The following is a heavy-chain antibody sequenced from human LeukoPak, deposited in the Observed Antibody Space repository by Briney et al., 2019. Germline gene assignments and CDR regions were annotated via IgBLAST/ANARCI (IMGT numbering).Heavy chain of an antibody. CDR2: ISSSGSTI. J-gene: IGHJ5*02. CDR1: GFTFSDYY. Sequence: GGSLRLSCAASGFTFSDYYMSWIRQAPGKGLEWVSYISSSGSTIYYADSVKGRFTISRDNAKNSLYLQMNSLRAEDTAVYYCARALGTAAANWFDPWGQGTLVTVSS. D-gene: IGHD2-2*01. CDR3: ARALGTAAANWFDP. V-gene: IGHV3-11*01.